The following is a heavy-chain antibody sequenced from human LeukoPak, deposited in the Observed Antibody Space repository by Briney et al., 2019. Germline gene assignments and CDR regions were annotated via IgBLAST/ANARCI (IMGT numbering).Heavy chain of an antibody. CDR3: SRESGAFCPFGY. Sequence: SETLSLTCGVSGGSISSTNWWSWVRHPPGQGLQWIGEISLTGETNYNPSLNGRVTMSLDKSRNQLSLKLTSVTAADTAIYYCSRESGAFCPFGYWGQGTLVIVPP. D-gene: IGHD1-26*01. V-gene: IGHV4-4*02. J-gene: IGHJ4*02. CDR2: ISLTGET. CDR1: GGSISSTNW.